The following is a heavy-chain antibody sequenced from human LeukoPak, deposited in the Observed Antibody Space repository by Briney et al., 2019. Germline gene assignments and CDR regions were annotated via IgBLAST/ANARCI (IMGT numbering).Heavy chain of an antibody. V-gene: IGHV3-23*01. CDR3: AKGLRTGVGPYMGYHYYMDV. Sequence: PGGSLRLSCAASGFTFRNYAMSWVRQAPGKGLEWVSTINDNGAGTYYADSVKGRFTISRDNSYNTVSLQMNSLRDEDTGVYFCAKGLRTGVGPYMGYHYYMDVWGKGATVTVSS. CDR2: INDNGAGT. D-gene: IGHD3-16*01. J-gene: IGHJ6*03. CDR1: GFTFRNYA.